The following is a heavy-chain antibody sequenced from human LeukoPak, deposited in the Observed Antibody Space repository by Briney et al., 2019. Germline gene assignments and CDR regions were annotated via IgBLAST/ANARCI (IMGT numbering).Heavy chain of an antibody. Sequence: GSLRLSCAASGLNLSRYWMSWIRQPPGKGLEWIGEINHSGSTNYNPSLKSRVTISVDTSKNQFSLKLSSVTAADTAVYYCARTTYGGYGTSLDYWGQGTLVTVSS. CDR3: ARTTYGGYGTSLDY. CDR2: INHSGST. J-gene: IGHJ4*02. D-gene: IGHD5-12*01. V-gene: IGHV4-34*01. CDR1: GLNLSRYW.